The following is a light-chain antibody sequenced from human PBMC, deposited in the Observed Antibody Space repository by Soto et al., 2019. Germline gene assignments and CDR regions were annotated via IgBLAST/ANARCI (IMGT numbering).Light chain of an antibody. CDR2: DIR. J-gene: IGLJ1*01. CDR1: SSDVGGYKY. CDR3: SSYTSSSTRV. V-gene: IGLV2-14*03. Sequence: QSVLTQPASVSASPGQSITISCTGTSSDVGGYKYVSWYQQHPGKAPKLMIYDIRNRPSGVSNRFSGSKSGNTASLTISGLQAEDEADYYCSSYTSSSTRVFGTGTKLTVL.